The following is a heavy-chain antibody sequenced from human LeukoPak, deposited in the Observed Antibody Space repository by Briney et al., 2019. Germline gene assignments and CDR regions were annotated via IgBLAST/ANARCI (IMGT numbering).Heavy chain of an antibody. J-gene: IGHJ4*02. V-gene: IGHV4-38-2*01. D-gene: IGHD5-12*01. CDR2: IYHSGST. Sequence: PSETLSLTCAVSGYSISSGYYWGWIRQPPGQGLEWIGSIYHSGSTYYNPSLKSRVTISVDTSKNQFSLKLSSVTAAGTAVYYCARVQVAATISFDYWGQGTLVTVSS. CDR3: ARVQVAATISFDY. CDR1: GYSISSGYY.